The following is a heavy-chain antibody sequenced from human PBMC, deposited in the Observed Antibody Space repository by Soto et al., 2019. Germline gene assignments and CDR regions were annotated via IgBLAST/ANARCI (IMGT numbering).Heavy chain of an antibody. V-gene: IGHV3-73*01. CDR3: TRQGYGDYASYYYYGMDV. J-gene: IGHJ6*02. D-gene: IGHD4-17*01. Sequence: EVQLVESGGGLVQPGGSLKLSCAASGFTFSGSAMHWVRQASGKGLEWVGRIRSKANSYATAYAASVKGRFTISRDDSKNTEYLQMSSLKTEDTAVYYCTRQGYGDYASYYYYGMDVWGQGTTVTVSS. CDR2: IRSKANSYAT. CDR1: GFTFSGSA.